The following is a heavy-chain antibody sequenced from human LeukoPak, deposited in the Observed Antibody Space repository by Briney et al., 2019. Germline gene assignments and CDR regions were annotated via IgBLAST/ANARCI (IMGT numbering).Heavy chain of an antibody. CDR3: ARDLRGEGDTYFQH. V-gene: IGHV4-59*01. CDR2: IYYSGST. J-gene: IGHJ1*01. Sequence: SETLSLTCTVSGGSISSYYWSWIRQPPGKGLEWIGYIYYSGSTNYNPSLKSRVTISVDTSKNQFSLKLSSVTAADTAVYYCARDLRGEGDTYFQHWGQGTLVAVSS. CDR1: GGSISSYY. D-gene: IGHD1-26*01.